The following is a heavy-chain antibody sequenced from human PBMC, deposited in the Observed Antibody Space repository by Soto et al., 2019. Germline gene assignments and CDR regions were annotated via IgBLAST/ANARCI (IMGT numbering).Heavy chain of an antibody. Sequence: GGSLRLSCAASGFTFSSYAMSWVRQAPGKGLEWVSAISGSGGSTYYADSVKGRFTISRDNSKNTLYLQMNSLRAEDTAVYYCANSGYDILTGYQYFDYWGQGALVTVSS. CDR3: ANSGYDILTGYQYFDY. J-gene: IGHJ4*02. CDR1: GFTFSSYA. D-gene: IGHD3-9*01. V-gene: IGHV3-23*01. CDR2: ISGSGGST.